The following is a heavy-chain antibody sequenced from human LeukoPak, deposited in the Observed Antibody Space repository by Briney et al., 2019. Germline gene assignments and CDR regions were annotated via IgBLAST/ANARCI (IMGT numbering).Heavy chain of an antibody. CDR3: ARANIGYYDSSGYFDY. J-gene: IGHJ4*02. Sequence: GGSLRLSCAASGFTFSSYWMSWVRQAPGKGLEWVANIKQDGSEKYYVDSVKGRFTISRDNAKNSLYLQMNSLRAEDTAVYYCARANIGYYDSSGYFDYWGQGTLVTVSS. V-gene: IGHV3-7*01. D-gene: IGHD3-22*01. CDR1: GFTFSSYW. CDR2: IKQDGSEK.